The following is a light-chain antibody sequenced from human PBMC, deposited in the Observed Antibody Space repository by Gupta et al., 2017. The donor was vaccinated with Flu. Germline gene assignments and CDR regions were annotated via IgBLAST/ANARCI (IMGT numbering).Light chain of an antibody. CDR2: TNN. CDR1: SSNSGRNT. Sequence: VTISCSGSSSNSGRNTVNWYHQLQRTETKLRSYTNNQRPSGVPDRFSGSKSDTSAYLDISGLQSEDEADYYCESWDDSLNGVVFGGGTKLTVL. V-gene: IGLV1-44*01. J-gene: IGLJ3*02. CDR3: ESWDDSLNGVV.